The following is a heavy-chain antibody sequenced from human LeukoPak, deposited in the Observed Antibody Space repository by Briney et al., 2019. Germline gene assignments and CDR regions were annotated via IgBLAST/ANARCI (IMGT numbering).Heavy chain of an antibody. D-gene: IGHD6-19*01. CDR1: GFAFSKYW. CDR3: ARVQGSSGPGVFEY. J-gene: IGHJ4*02. Sequence: GGSLRLSCAASGFAFSKYWMSWVRQAPGKGREWVANIKQDGSEKFYVDPVKGRLTISRDNAKNSLYLQMNSLRVEDTAVYYCARVQGSSGPGVFEYWGQGTLVTVSS. CDR2: IKQDGSEK. V-gene: IGHV3-7*01.